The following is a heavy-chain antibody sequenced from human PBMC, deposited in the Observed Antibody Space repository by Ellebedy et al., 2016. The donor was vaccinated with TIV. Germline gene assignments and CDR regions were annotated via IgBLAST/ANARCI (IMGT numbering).Heavy chain of an antibody. D-gene: IGHD7-27*01. V-gene: IGHV1-18*01. J-gene: IGHJ3*02. CDR1: GYTFTSYD. CDR3: VHTGDRGI. CDR2: ISTYNGDT. Sequence: AASVKVSCKASGYTFTSYDISWVRQAPGQGLEWMGWISTYNGDTKYAQTLQGRVAMTTDTSTNTAYMELRSLRSDDTAVYYCVHTGDRGIWGQGTMVTVSS.